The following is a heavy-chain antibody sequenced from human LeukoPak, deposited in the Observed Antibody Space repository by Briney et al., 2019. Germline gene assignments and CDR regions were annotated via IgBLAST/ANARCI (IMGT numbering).Heavy chain of an antibody. Sequence: ASVKVSCKAAGYTFTGYYMHWVRQAPGQGLEWMGWINPNSGGTNYAQKFQGRVTMTRDTSISTAYMELSRLRSDDTAVYSCASTAGRRWLPSGHPFIDYWGQGTLVTVSS. CDR2: INPNSGGT. CDR1: GYTFTGYY. D-gene: IGHD5-24*01. J-gene: IGHJ4*02. V-gene: IGHV1-2*02. CDR3: ASTAGRRWLPSGHPFIDY.